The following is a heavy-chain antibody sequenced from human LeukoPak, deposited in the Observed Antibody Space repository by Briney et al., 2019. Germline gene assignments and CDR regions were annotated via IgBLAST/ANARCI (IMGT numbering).Heavy chain of an antibody. Sequence: GASVKVSCKVSGYTFSAYYMHWVRQAPGQGLEWMGRINPNSGDTNNAQNFQGRVTLTRDTSISTAYMELSRLRSDDTAVYYCARDYCAGDCFPDYWGQGTLVTVSS. CDR3: ARDYCAGDCFPDY. CDR2: INPNSGDT. V-gene: IGHV1-2*06. J-gene: IGHJ4*02. D-gene: IGHD2-21*02. CDR1: GYTFSAYY.